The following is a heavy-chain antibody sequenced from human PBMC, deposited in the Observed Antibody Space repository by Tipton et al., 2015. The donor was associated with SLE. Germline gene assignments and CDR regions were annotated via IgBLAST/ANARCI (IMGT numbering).Heavy chain of an antibody. CDR1: GYTFSSHG. CDR3: ARDEGGGYNMIDN. V-gene: IGHV1-18*01. J-gene: IGHJ4*02. D-gene: IGHD5-24*01. CDR2: INPYNGNT. Sequence: QSGAEVKKPGASVKVSCKASGYTFSSHGISWVRQAPGQGLEWMGWINPYNGNTKDAQNFQGRVTMTTDTSTNTVYMELRSLRSDDTAVYYCARDEGGGYNMIDNWGQGTLITVSS.